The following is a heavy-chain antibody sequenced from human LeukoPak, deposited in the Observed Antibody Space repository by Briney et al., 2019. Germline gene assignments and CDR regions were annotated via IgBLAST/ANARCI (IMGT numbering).Heavy chain of an antibody. D-gene: IGHD2-2*01. J-gene: IGHJ4*02. Sequence: GGSLRLSCAASGFTFSSYAMHWVRQAPGKGLEWVAVISYDGSNKYYADSVKGRFTISRDNSKNTLYLQMNSLRAEDTAVYYCARPIFTSGWDAFGYWGQGSLVIVSS. CDR1: GFTFSSYA. CDR3: ARPIFTSGWDAFGY. V-gene: IGHV3-30-3*01. CDR2: ISYDGSNK.